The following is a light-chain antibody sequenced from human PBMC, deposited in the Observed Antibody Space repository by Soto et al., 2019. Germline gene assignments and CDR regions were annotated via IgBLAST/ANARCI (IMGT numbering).Light chain of an antibody. J-gene: IGLJ1*01. V-gene: IGLV1-47*01. CDR3: AGRDDSLGGHV. Sequence: QSVLTQPPSASGTPGQSVTISCSGGSSNIGSNYVFWYQHFPGTAPKLLIYRNNQRPSGVPDRFSGSKSGTSASLAISGLRSEDEADYYCAGRDDSLGGHVFGTGTKLTVL. CDR1: SSNIGSNY. CDR2: RNN.